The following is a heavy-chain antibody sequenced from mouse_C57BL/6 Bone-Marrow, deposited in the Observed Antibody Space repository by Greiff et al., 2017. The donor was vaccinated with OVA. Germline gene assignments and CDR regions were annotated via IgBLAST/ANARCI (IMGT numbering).Heavy chain of an antibody. CDR1: GFNIKDDY. CDR2: IDPENGDT. CDR3: TTYRY. J-gene: IGHJ2*01. V-gene: IGHV14-4*01. Sequence: VQLQQSGAELVRPGASVKLSCTASGFNIKDDYMHWVKERPEQGLEWIGWIDPENGDTEDASKFQGKATITADTSSKTVYLHLSSLTSADTAVYYCTTYRYWGQGTTLTVSS.